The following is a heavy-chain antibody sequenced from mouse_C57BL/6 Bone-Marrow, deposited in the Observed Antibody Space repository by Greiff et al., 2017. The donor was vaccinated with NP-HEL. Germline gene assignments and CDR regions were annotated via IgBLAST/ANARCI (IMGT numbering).Heavy chain of an antibody. D-gene: IGHD2-2*01. V-gene: IGHV7-1*01. J-gene: IGHJ3*01. Sequence: EVNVVESGGGLVQSGRSLRLSCAPSGFTFSDFYMEWVRQAPGKGLEWIAASRNKANDYTTEYSASVKGRFIVSRDTSQSILYLQMNALRAEDTAIYYCARDAWGYPFAYWGQGTLVTVSA. CDR2: SRNKANDYTT. CDR1: GFTFSDFY. CDR3: ARDAWGYPFAY.